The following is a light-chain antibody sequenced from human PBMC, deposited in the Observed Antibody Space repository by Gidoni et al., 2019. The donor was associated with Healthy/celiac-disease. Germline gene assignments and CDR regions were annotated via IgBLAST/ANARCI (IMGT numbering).Light chain of an antibody. CDR1: QSISSF. V-gene: IGKV1-39*01. CDR3: QQSYSTPSIT. CDR2: AAS. J-gene: IGKJ5*01. Sequence: DIQMTQSPSSLSASVGDRVTITCRASQSISSFLNWYQQKPGKAPKLLIYAASSLQSGVPSRFSGSGSGTDFTLTISNLQPEDFATYYCQQSYSTPSITFGQGTRLEIK.